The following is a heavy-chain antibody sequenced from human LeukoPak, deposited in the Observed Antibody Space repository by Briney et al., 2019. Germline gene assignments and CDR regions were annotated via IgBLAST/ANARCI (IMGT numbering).Heavy chain of an antibody. Sequence: GGSLRLSCAAAGFTFSSYGMHWVRQAPGKGLEWGAVISYDGSNKYYADSVKGRFTISRDNSKNTLYLQMNSLRIDDTAVYFCARDFPLTVGIRGMDVWGQGTTVTVAS. CDR3: ARDFPLTVGIRGMDV. CDR1: GFTFSSYG. CDR2: ISYDGSNK. V-gene: IGHV3-30*03. D-gene: IGHD1-14*01. J-gene: IGHJ6*02.